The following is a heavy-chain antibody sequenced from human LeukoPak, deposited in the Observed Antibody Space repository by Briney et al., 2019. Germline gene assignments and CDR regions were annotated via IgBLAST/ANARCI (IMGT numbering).Heavy chain of an antibody. CDR3: ARVGSYGSGGYGMDV. CDR1: GYTFTSYG. V-gene: IGHV1-18*01. D-gene: IGHD3-10*01. J-gene: IGHJ6*02. Sequence: GASVKLSCKASGYTFTSYGISWVRQAPGQGLEWMGCISAYNGNTNYAQKLQGRVTMTTDTSTSTAYMELRSLRSDDTAVYYCARVGSYGSGGYGMDVWGQGTTVTVSS. CDR2: ISAYNGNT.